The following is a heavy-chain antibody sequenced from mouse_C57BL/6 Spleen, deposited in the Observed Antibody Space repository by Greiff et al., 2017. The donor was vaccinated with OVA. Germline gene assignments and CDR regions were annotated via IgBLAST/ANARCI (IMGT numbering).Heavy chain of an antibody. Sequence: EVKVEESGPGLVKPSQSLSLTCSVTGYSITSVYYWNWIRQFPGNKLEWMGYLSYDGSNNYHPSLKNRISINRDTSKNQFFLKLNSVTTEDTATYYCARGGDYFWDFDVWGKGTTVTVSS. CDR1: GYSITSVYY. CDR2: LSYDGSN. V-gene: IGHV3-6*01. J-gene: IGHJ1*03. CDR3: ARGGDYFWDFDV. D-gene: IGHD1-1*01.